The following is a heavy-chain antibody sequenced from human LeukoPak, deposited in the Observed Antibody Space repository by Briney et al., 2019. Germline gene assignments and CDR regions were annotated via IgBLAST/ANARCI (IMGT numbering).Heavy chain of an antibody. CDR1: GDSVSSNSAA. D-gene: IGHD6-13*01. V-gene: IGHV6-1*01. CDR2: TYYRSKWYN. CDR3: ARDPIAAAARYNWFDP. Sequence: QTLSLTCAISGDSVSSNSAAWNWIRQSPSRGLEWLGRTYYRSKWYNDYAVSVKSRITISPDTSKNQFSLQLNSVTPEDTAVYYCARDPIAAAARYNWFDPWGQGTLVTVSS. J-gene: IGHJ5*02.